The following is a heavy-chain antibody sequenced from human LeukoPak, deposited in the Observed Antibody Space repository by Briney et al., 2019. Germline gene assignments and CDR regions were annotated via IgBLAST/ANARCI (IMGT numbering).Heavy chain of an antibody. V-gene: IGHV4-39*02. J-gene: IGHJ4*02. CDR3: ARETQDSSSFFPFPEL. CDR2: INYSGST. CDR1: GGSMSSSIYY. Sequence: SETLSLTCTVSGGSMSSSIYYWGWIRQPPGKGLEWIGSINYSGSTYYNPSLKSRVTISVDTSKIQFSLKLTSVTAADTAVYYCARETQDSSSFFPFPELWGQGTLVTVSS. D-gene: IGHD6-13*01.